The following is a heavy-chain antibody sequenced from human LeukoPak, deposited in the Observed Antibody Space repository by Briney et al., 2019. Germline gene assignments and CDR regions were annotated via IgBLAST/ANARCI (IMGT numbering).Heavy chain of an antibody. V-gene: IGHV3-23*01. Sequence: QPGGSLRLSCAASGFTFSNYAMTWVRQAPGKGLEWVSGISGSGGSTFYAGSVKGRFTISRDNSRNTLDLQMNSLSADDTAVYYCAKDREITVVTTGIFEYWGQGTLVTVSS. J-gene: IGHJ4*02. CDR3: AKDREITVVTTGIFEY. CDR1: GFTFSNYA. CDR2: ISGSGGST. D-gene: IGHD4-23*01.